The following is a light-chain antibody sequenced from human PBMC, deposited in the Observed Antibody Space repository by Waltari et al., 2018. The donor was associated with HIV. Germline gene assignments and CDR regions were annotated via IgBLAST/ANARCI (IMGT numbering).Light chain of an antibody. J-gene: IGKJ4*01. CDR3: QQLKTYPVT. Sequence: VGDRVRITCRATQGVGSYLAWYQKKPGKAPKLLIYAVSVLQSGVPSRFSGSGSGTEFTLTISGLQPEDLATYFCQQLKTYPVTFGGGTKV. CDR2: AVS. V-gene: IGKV1-9*01. CDR1: QGVGSY.